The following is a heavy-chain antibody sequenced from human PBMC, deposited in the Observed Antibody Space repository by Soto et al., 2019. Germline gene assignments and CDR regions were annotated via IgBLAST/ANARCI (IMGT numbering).Heavy chain of an antibody. Sequence: ASVKVSCKASGGTFSSYAISWVRQAPGQGLEWMGGIIPIFGTANYAQKFQGRFTITADESTRTAYMELSSLRSEDTAVYYCARDSNSGYYYYGMDVWGQGTTVTVSS. J-gene: IGHJ6*02. D-gene: IGHD7-27*01. CDR1: GGTFSSYA. CDR3: ARDSNSGYYYYGMDV. CDR2: IIPIFGTA. V-gene: IGHV1-69*13.